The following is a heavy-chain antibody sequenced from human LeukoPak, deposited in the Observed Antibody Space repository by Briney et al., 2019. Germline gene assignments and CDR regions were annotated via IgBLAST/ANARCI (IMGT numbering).Heavy chain of an antibody. V-gene: IGHV3-21*01. CDR1: GFTFSSYS. CDR2: ISSSSSYI. J-gene: IGHJ3*02. Sequence: KPGGSLRLSCAASGFTFSSYSMNWVRQAPGKGLEWVSCISSSSSYIYYADSVKGRFTISRDNAKNSLYLQMNSLRAEDTAVYYCARDDGGDYYDSPDAFDIWGQGTMVTVSS. CDR3: ARDDGGDYYDSPDAFDI. D-gene: IGHD3-22*01.